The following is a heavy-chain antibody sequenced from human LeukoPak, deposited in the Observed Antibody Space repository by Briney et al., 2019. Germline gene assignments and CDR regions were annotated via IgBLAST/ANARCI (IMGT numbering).Heavy chain of an antibody. Sequence: SETLSFTCAVYGGSFSGYYWSCIRHPPGKGLEWIGEINHSGSTNYNPSLKSRVTISVDTSKNQFPQKVISVTAADTAVYHCARHGYSSGLSYFDYWGQGTLVTVSS. CDR2: INHSGST. CDR3: ARHGYSSGLSYFDY. J-gene: IGHJ4*03. CDR1: GGSFSGYY. D-gene: IGHD6-19*01. V-gene: IGHV4-34*01.